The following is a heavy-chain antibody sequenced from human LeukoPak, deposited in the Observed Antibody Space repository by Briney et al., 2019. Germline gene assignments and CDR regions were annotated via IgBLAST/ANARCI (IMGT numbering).Heavy chain of an antibody. V-gene: IGHV3-33*01. CDR2: IWYDGSYK. Sequence: GGSLRLSCAASGFTFSNYGMHWVRQAPGKGLEWVAVIWYDGSYKSYGNSVKGRFTISRDNSKNTLFLQMNSLRADDTAVYYCARDTLIAAPKTGTVTRIGWFDTWGQGTLVTVSS. CDR1: GFTFSNYG. J-gene: IGHJ5*02. CDR3: ARDTLIAAPKTGTVTRIGWFDT. D-gene: IGHD6-13*01.